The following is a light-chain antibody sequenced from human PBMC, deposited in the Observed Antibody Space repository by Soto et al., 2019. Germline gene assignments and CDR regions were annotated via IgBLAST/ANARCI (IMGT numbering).Light chain of an antibody. CDR1: QSISTY. CDR3: QQTYSIQWT. Sequence: DIQMTQSPSSLSATVGDRVTITCRASQSISTYLNWYQHKPGKAPKVLIFTASSLQSGVPSRFSGSESGTDFTLTISTLQPEDFATYYCQQTYSIQWTFGQGTKVEIK. J-gene: IGKJ1*01. CDR2: TAS. V-gene: IGKV1-39*01.